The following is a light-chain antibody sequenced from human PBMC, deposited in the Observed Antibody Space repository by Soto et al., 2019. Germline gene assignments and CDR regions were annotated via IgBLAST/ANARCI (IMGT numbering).Light chain of an antibody. CDR3: QQYFTSPWT. Sequence: DIVMTQSPDSLAVSLGERATFNYKTSQSTLDRSKNKYYLAWYQQESGQPPKLLIYWASLRESGVPDRFTGSGSGTDFTLTISSLQAEDVAVYYCQQYFTSPWTFGQGTKVEI. CDR2: WAS. CDR1: QSTLDRSKNKYY. J-gene: IGKJ1*01. V-gene: IGKV4-1*01.